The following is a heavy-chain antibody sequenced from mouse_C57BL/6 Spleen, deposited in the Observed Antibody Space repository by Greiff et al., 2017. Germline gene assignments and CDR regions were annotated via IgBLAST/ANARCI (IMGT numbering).Heavy chain of an antibody. CDR3: TRSDSSGYPWFAY. J-gene: IGHJ3*01. CDR2: IDPETGGT. V-gene: IGHV1-15*01. CDR1: GYTFTDYE. Sequence: LQESGAELVRPGASVTLSCKASGYTFTDYEMHWVKQTPVHGLEWIGAIDPETGGTAYNQKFKGKALLTADKSSSTAYLELRSLTSEDSAVYYCTRSDSSGYPWFAYWGQGTLVTVSA. D-gene: IGHD3-2*02.